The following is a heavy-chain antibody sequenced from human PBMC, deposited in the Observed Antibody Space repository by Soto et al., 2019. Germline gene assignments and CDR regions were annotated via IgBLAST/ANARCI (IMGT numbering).Heavy chain of an antibody. CDR1: DCSVSSGSYY. V-gene: IGHV4-61*01. D-gene: IGHD3-3*01. CDR3: ARGQAFWTGYHRMPYYFDY. Sequence: SETLSLTCTFSDCSVSSGSYYWSWIRQPPGKGLEYIGYLYYSGSTNYDPSLKSRVTISVDTPKNQFSLELTSVTAADTAVYYCARGQAFWTGYHRMPYYFDYWGQGTLVTVSS. CDR2: LYYSGST. J-gene: IGHJ4*02.